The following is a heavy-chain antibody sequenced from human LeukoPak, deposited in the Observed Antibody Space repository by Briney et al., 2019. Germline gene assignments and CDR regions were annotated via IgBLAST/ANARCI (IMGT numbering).Heavy chain of an antibody. CDR2: IDPSDSYT. Sequence: GESLRISCKGSGYSITSYWISWVRQMPGKGLEWMGRIDPSDSYTNYSPSFQGHVTISADKSISTAYLQWSSLKASDTAMYYCASHAVAGTASDYWGQGTLVTVSS. V-gene: IGHV5-10-1*01. J-gene: IGHJ4*02. D-gene: IGHD6-19*01. CDR3: ASHAVAGTASDY. CDR1: GYSITSYW.